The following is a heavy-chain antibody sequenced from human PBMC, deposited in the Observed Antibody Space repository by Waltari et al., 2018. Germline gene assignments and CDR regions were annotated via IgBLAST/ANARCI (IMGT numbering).Heavy chain of an antibody. Sequence: QVQLVQAGAEAKKPGASVTVSCKASGYTFTGYYMHWVRKAPGQGPEWMGWINPNSGGTNYAQKFQGRVTMTRDTSISTAYMELSRLRSDDTAVYYCARNKYGSGSYPNYWGQGTLVTVSS. J-gene: IGHJ4*02. CDR2: INPNSGGT. CDR3: ARNKYGSGSYPNY. V-gene: IGHV1-2*02. D-gene: IGHD3-10*01. CDR1: GYTFTGYY.